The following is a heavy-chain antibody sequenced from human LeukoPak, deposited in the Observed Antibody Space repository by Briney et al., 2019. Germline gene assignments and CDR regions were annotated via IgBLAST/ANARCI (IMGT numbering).Heavy chain of an antibody. CDR3: AKSGGYGLIDY. D-gene: IGHD1-26*01. J-gene: IGHJ4*02. Sequence: PSETLSLTCAVSGASISGSGYYLGWIRQPPGKGLEWIGNIYYTGSTYYNASLQSRVTISIDMSKNQFSLRLSSVTAADTAIYYCAKSGGYGLIDYWGQGTLVTVSS. CDR2: IYYTGST. V-gene: IGHV4-39*01. CDR1: GASISGSGYY.